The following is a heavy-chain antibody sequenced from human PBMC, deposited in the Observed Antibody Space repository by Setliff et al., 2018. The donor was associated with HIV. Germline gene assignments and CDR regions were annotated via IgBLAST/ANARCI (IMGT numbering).Heavy chain of an antibody. J-gene: IGHJ4*02. V-gene: IGHV4-39*01. CDR2: VYYSGGT. Sequence: SETLSLTCTVSGESFFSTSFYWSWIRQPPGKGLEWIGSVYYSGGTYYNPSLKSRVTISEDKSKSQLSLELTSVNAADTAVYHCARFPGVYSTPPPDLWGEGTLVTVSS. D-gene: IGHD4-4*01. CDR1: GESFFSTSFY. CDR3: ARFPGVYSTPPPDL.